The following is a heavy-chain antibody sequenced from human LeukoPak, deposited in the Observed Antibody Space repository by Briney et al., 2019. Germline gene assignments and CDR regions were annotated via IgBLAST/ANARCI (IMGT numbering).Heavy chain of an antibody. V-gene: IGHV4-59*01. J-gene: IGHJ6*03. CDR3: ARFRSAVAGTYNYYYLDV. D-gene: IGHD6-19*01. CDR2: VSCSGTT. CDR1: DGSISSYY. Sequence: SETLSLTCTVSDGSISSYYWSWIRLPPGKGLEYIGYVSCSGTTNYNPSLKSRLTISLDTSKNQISLRLSSVTAADTAVYYCARFRSAVAGTYNYYYLDVWGKGTTVTVSS.